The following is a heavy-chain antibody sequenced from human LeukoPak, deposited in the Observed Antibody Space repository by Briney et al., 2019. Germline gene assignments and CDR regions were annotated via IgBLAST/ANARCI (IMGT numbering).Heavy chain of an antibody. D-gene: IGHD3-10*01. CDR2: INHSGST. Sequence: SETLSLTCAVYGGSFSGYYWSWIRQPPGKGLEWIGEINHSGSTNYNPSLKSRVTISVDTSKNQFSLKLSSVTAADAAVYYCANYGSESYYNYYYGMDVWGQGTTVTVSS. V-gene: IGHV4-34*01. CDR3: ANYGSESYYNYYYGMDV. CDR1: GGSFSGYY. J-gene: IGHJ6*02.